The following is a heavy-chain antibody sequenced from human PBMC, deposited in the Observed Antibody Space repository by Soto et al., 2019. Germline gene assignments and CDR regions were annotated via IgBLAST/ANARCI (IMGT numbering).Heavy chain of an antibody. CDR1: GYTFTNYA. CDR2: ISYDGSNT. D-gene: IGHD4-17*01. CDR3: ARRPVTYYFDY. J-gene: IGHJ4*02. V-gene: IGHV3-30-3*01. Sequence: SCKASGYTFTNYAMHWVRQAPGKGLERVAVISYDGSNTYYADSVKGRFTISRDNSKNTLYLQMDSLRAEDTAVYYCARRPVTYYFDYWGQGTLVTVSS.